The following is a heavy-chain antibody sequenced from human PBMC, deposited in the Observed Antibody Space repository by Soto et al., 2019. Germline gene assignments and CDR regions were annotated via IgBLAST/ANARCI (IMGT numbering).Heavy chain of an antibody. D-gene: IGHD6-19*01. CDR2: IYHSGST. CDR3: ARDLGIAVVGTGGWFDP. Sequence: PSETLSLTCAVSGGSISSSNWWSWVRQPPGKGLEWIGEIYHSGSTNYNPSLKSRVTISVDKSKNQFSLKLSSVTAADTAVYYCARDLGIAVVGTGGWFDPWGQGTLVTVSS. J-gene: IGHJ5*02. CDR1: GGSISSSNW. V-gene: IGHV4-4*02.